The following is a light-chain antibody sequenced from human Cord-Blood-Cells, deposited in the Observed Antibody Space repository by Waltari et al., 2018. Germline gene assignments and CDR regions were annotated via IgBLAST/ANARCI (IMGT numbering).Light chain of an antibody. Sequence: DIVITQSPDSLAVSLGERATINCKSSQSVLYSSNNKNYLARYQQKPGQPPKLLIYWAPACKSGFPERLGGRGSGKDFPPTISSLQAEVVAVYYFQQYYSTPTFGQGTKVEIK. CDR3: QQYYSTPT. CDR1: QSVLYSSNNKNY. V-gene: IGKV4-1*01. CDR2: WAP. J-gene: IGKJ1*01.